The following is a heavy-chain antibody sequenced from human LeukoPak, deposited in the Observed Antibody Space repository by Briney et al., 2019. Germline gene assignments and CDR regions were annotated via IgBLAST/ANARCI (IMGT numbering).Heavy chain of an antibody. J-gene: IGHJ4*02. CDR2: IIPIFSTA. CDR1: GGTFSSYA. CDR3: ANQYYYDSSGPLDY. Sequence: VSCKASGGTFSSYAISWVGQAPGQALEWVGGIIPIFSTANYAQKFQGRVTITADESTSTAYMELSSLRSEDTAVYYCANQYYYDSSGPLDYWGQGTLVTVSS. D-gene: IGHD3-22*01. V-gene: IGHV1-69*01.